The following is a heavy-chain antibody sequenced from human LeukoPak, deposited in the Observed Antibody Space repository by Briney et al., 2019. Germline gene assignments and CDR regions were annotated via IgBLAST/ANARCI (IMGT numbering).Heavy chain of an antibody. CDR1: GGSISSGGYY. CDR3: ARDMTDWWFDP. CDR2: IYYRGST. V-gene: IGHV4-31*03. Sequence: PSQTLSLTCTVSGGSISSGGYYWSWIRQHPGKGLEWIGYIYYRGSTHYNPSLKSRVTISVDTSKNQFSLKLSSVTAADTAVYYCARDMTDWWFDPWGQGTLVTVSS. J-gene: IGHJ5*02. D-gene: IGHD3-9*01.